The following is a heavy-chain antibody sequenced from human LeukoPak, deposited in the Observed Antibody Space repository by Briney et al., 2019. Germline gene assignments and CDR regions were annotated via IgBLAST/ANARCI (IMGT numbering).Heavy chain of an antibody. CDR2: ISSSSSTI. J-gene: IGHJ4*02. V-gene: IGHV3-48*01. CDR3: ARVGAAAGPD. CDR1: GFTFSSYS. D-gene: IGHD6-13*01. Sequence: VGSLRLSCAASGFTFSSYSMSWVRQAPGKGLEWVSYISSSSSTIYYADSVKGRFTTSRNNAKNSLYLQMTSRRAEDTAVYYCARVGAAAGPDWGQGTLVTVSS.